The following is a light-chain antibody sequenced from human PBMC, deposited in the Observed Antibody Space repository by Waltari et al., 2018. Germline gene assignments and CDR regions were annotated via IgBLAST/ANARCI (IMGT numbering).Light chain of an antibody. CDR3: WSFSGIYTHV. Sequence: QSALTQPRSVSGSPGQSVSISCTGTSSDVVGYTYVSCYQQHPGKAPKLMIYVVNKRPSGVPDRFSGSKSGNTASLTISGLQAEDEADYYCWSFSGIYTHVFGTGTKVSVL. CDR1: SSDVVGYTY. J-gene: IGLJ1*01. V-gene: IGLV2-11*01. CDR2: VVN.